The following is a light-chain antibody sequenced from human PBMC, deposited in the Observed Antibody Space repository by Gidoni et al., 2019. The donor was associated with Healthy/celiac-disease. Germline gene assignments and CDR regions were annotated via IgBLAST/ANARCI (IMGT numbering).Light chain of an antibody. CDR1: QSISSW. J-gene: IGKJ1*01. CDR2: KAS. V-gene: IGKV1-5*03. Sequence: DIQMTQSPSTLSASVGVRVTITCRASQSISSWLAWYQPEPGKAPKLLIYKASSLESGVPSRFSGSGSGTEFTLPISSLQPDDFATYYCRQYNRYSETFGQGTKVEIK. CDR3: RQYNRYSET.